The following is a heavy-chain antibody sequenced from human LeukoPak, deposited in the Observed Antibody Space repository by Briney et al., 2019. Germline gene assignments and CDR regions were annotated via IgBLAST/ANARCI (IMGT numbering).Heavy chain of an antibody. CDR2: ISGSGGNT. D-gene: IGHD2-2*02. CDR1: GFTFSSYA. J-gene: IGHJ4*02. V-gene: IGHV3-23*01. Sequence: GGSLGLSCAAPGFTFSSYAKNWVCQAPGKGLDWASCISGSGGNTYYADSVKGRFTISRDNSKDTLYLQMNSLRAEDTAVYFCAKGSGSSCDTALDYWGQGTLVTVSS. CDR3: AKGSGSSCDTALDY.